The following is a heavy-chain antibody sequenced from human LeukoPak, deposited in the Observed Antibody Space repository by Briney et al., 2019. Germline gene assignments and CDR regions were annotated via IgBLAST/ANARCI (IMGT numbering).Heavy chain of an antibody. CDR1: GFTFSSYA. D-gene: IGHD2-2*02. Sequence: GGSLRLSCAASGFTFSSYAMSWVRQAPGKGLEWVSAISGSGGSTYYADSVKGRFTISRDNSKNTLYLQMNGLRAEDTAVYYCAKDRLYCSSTSCYSPWMSWTLDYWGQGTLVTVSS. CDR3: AKDRLYCSSTSCYSPWMSWTLDY. CDR2: ISGSGGST. V-gene: IGHV3-23*01. J-gene: IGHJ4*02.